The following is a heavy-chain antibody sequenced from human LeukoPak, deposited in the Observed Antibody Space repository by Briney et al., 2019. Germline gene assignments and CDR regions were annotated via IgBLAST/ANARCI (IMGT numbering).Heavy chain of an antibody. J-gene: IGHJ6*02. Sequence: PGRSLRLSCAASGFTFDDYAMHWVRQAPGKGLEWVSGISWNSGSIGYADSVKGRFTISRDNAKNSLYLQMNSLRAEDTALYYCAKDRWRVYYYGMDVWGQGTTVTVFS. D-gene: IGHD6-19*01. CDR1: GFTFDDYA. V-gene: IGHV3-9*01. CDR2: ISWNSGSI. CDR3: AKDRWRVYYYGMDV.